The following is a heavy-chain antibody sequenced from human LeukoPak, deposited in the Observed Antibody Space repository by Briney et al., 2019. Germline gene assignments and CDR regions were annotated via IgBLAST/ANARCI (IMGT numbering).Heavy chain of an antibody. Sequence: GALRLSCAASGITFSSYAMSWVRQAPGKGLEWVSCISGSSSYIYYADSVKGRFTISRDNAKNSLYLQMNSLRAEDTAVYYCAREDGAAAGTYSYYYYYMDVWGKGTTVTISS. CDR3: AREDGAAAGTYSYYYYYMDV. D-gene: IGHD6-13*01. CDR2: ISGSSSYI. J-gene: IGHJ6*03. CDR1: GITFSSYA. V-gene: IGHV3-21*04.